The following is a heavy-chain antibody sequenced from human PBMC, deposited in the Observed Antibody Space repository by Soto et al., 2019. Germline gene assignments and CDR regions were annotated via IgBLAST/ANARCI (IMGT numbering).Heavy chain of an antibody. CDR3: GRSIATGQRGC. Sequence: ASVKVSCKASGYTFTRYTMNWVRQAPGQRLEWMGWINPDNGNTKSSQKFQDRVIITRDTSASTAYMDLSSLRSEATAVYYCGRSIATGQRGCWGQGXLVTVYS. V-gene: IGHV1-3*01. J-gene: IGHJ4*02. D-gene: IGHD6-6*01. CDR1: GYTFTRYT. CDR2: INPDNGNT.